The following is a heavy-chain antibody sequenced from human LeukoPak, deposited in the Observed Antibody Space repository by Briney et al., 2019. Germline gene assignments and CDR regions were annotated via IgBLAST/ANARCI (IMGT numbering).Heavy chain of an antibody. V-gene: IGHV3-23*01. D-gene: IGHD3-3*01. CDR3: ARGWGGYLDL. CDR2: ISGSGGST. Sequence: GGSLRLSCAASGFTFSSYAMSWVRQAPGKGLEWVSVISGSGGSTSYADSVKGRFTISRDNAKNTLYLQMNSLRAEDTAVFYCARGWGGYLDLWGQGTLVTVFS. CDR1: GFTFSSYA. J-gene: IGHJ5*02.